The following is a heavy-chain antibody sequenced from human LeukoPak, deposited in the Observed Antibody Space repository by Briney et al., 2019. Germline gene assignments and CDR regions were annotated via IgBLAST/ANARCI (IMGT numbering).Heavy chain of an antibody. CDR2: ISGSGDST. Sequence: PGGSLRLSGAASGFTFSSYAMSWVRQAPGKGLEWVSAISGSGDSTYYADSVKGRFTISRDNSKNTLYLQMNSLRAEDTAVYYCARDIVATYYYFDYWGQGTLVTVSS. J-gene: IGHJ4*02. CDR3: ARDIVATYYYFDY. CDR1: GFTFSSYA. D-gene: IGHD5-12*01. V-gene: IGHV3-23*01.